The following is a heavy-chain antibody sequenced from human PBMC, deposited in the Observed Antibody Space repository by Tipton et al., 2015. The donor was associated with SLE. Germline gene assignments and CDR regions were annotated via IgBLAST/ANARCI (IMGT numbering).Heavy chain of an antibody. Sequence: TLSLTCTVSGGSISSINYFWGWIRQPPGKGLAWIGTIYYSGSTYYNLSLKRRDTISVDTSRNQFSLRLISVTAAATAVYYCATFSQSRLFDYWGQGRLVTVSS. CDR3: ATFSQSRLFDY. CDR1: GGSISSINYF. CDR2: IYYSGST. V-gene: IGHV4-39*07. J-gene: IGHJ4*02. D-gene: IGHD3-3*02.